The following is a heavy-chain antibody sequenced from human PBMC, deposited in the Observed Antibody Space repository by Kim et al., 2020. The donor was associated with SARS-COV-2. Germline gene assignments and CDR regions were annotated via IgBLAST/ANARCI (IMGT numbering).Heavy chain of an antibody. CDR2: ISGSGGST. CDR1: GFTFSSYA. J-gene: IGHJ5*02. V-gene: IGHV3-23*01. CDR3: AKDRDGYSDGFVDGWFDP. Sequence: GGSLRLSCAASGFTFSSYAMSWVRQAPGKGLEWVAAISGSGGSTYYADSVKGRFTISRDNSKNTLYLQMNSLRAEDTAVYYCAKDRDGYSDGFVDGWFDPWGQGTLVSVSS. D-gene: IGHD5-18*01.